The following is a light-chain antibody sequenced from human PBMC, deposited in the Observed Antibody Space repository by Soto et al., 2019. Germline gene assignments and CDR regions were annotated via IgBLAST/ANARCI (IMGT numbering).Light chain of an antibody. V-gene: IGLV2-14*01. J-gene: IGLJ1*01. CDR3: TSFTMSDSFV. CDR1: SDDVGAFNY. CDR2: EVT. Sequence: QSALTQPASVSASLGQSITISCTGTSDDVGAFNYVSWYAQHPGKAPNLLLYEVTKRPSGVSNRFSGSKSGNSASLTISGLPADDEADYFCTSFTMSDSFVFGTGTKVTVL.